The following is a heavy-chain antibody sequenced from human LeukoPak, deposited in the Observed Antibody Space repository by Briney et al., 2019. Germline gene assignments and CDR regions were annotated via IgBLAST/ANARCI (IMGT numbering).Heavy chain of an antibody. CDR2: ISYDGSNK. V-gene: IGHV3-30*03. D-gene: IGHD4-17*01. Sequence: GGSLRLSCAASGFTFSSYGMHWVRQAPGKGLEWVAVISYDGSNKYYADSVKGRFTISRDNSKNTLYLQMNSLRAEGTAVYYCARDRTYGDPHSPDYWGQGTLVTVSS. CDR1: GFTFSSYG. J-gene: IGHJ4*02. CDR3: ARDRTYGDPHSPDY.